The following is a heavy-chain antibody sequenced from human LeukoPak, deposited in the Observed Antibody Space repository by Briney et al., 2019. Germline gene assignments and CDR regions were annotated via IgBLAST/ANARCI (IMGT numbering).Heavy chain of an antibody. CDR3: TTDLEWGDYYYYYYMDV. J-gene: IGHJ6*03. CDR1: GFTFSNAW. CDR2: IQSKTDGGTT. V-gene: IGHV3-15*01. D-gene: IGHD1-26*01. Sequence: GGSLRLSCAASGFTFSNAWMSWVRQAPGKGLEWDGRIQSKTDGGTTDYAAPVKGRFTISRDDSKNTLYLQMNSLKTEDTAVYYCTTDLEWGDYYYYYYMDVWGKGTTVTISS.